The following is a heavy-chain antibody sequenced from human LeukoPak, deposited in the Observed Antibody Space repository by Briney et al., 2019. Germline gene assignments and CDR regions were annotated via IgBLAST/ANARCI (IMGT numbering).Heavy chain of an antibody. CDR1: GGSISRSSFY. CDR3: ATSRRDGYNLGVYYFDY. J-gene: IGHJ4*02. D-gene: IGHD5-24*01. CDR2: IYYRGST. Sequence: SETLSLTCTVSGGSISRSSFYWGWVRQPPGKGLEWIGSIYYRGSTYYNPPLKSRVTISVDTSKNQFSLKLSSVTAADTAVYYCATSRRDGYNLGVYYFDYWGQGTLVTVSS. V-gene: IGHV4-39*07.